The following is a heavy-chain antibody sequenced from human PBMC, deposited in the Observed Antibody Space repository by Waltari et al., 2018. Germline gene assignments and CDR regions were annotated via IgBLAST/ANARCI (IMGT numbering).Heavy chain of an antibody. CDR2: IYYRGGT. D-gene: IGHD3-10*01. CDR3: ARNMESPYNAPYYFYYMDV. Sequence: QLQLQESGPGLVKPSETLSLTCSVSGASITNSNSYWSWIRQPPGKGLEWIRSIYYRGGTYSSPSLKSRVTISLDTSKNQLSLKVSSVTVADTAIYFCARNMESPYNAPYYFYYMDVWGKGTTVTVSS. V-gene: IGHV4-39*01. CDR1: GASITNSNSY. J-gene: IGHJ6*03.